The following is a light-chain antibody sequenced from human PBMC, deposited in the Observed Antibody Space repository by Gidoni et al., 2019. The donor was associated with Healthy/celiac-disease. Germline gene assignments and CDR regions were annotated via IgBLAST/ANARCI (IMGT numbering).Light chain of an antibody. V-gene: IGLV2-23*02. CDR3: CSYAGSSTLV. CDR2: EVS. J-gene: IGLJ3*02. CDR1: SSDVGSYNL. Sequence: QSALTQPASVSGSPGQSITISCTGTSSDVGSYNLVSLYQQHPGKDPKLMIYEVSKRPSGVSNRFSGSKSGNTASLTISGLQAEDEADYYCCSYAGSSTLVFGGGTKLTVL.